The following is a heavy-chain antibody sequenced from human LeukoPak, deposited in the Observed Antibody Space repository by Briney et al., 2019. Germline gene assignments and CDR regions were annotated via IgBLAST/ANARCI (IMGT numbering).Heavy chain of an antibody. CDR3: ARDSYYSSDY. CDR2: ITTSGNTI. V-gene: IGHV3-48*03. J-gene: IGHJ4*02. D-gene: IGHD3-22*01. Sequence: GGSLRLSCAASGFTFSRYEMNWVRQAPGKGLEWISFITTSGNTIYYADSVKGRFTISRDNAKNSLYLQMNSLRAEDTAVYYCARDSYYSSDYWGQGTLDTVSS. CDR1: GFTFSRYE.